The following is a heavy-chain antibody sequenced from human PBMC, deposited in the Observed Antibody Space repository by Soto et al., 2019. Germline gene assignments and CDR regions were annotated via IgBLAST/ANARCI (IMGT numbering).Heavy chain of an antibody. CDR3: ARSIVGATTYYYYGMDV. CDR2: IWYDGSNK. J-gene: IGHJ6*02. V-gene: IGHV3-33*01. Sequence: GGSLGLACAASGVPFCSYGMHWVRQAPGKGLEWVAVIWYDGSNKCYADSVKGRFTISRDNSKNTLYLQMNSLRAEDTAVYYCARSIVGATTYYYYGMDVWGQGTTVTVSS. CDR1: GVPFCSYG. D-gene: IGHD1-26*01.